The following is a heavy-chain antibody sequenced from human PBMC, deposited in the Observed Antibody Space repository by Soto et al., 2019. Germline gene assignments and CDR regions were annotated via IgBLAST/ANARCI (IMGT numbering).Heavy chain of an antibody. CDR3: ARTEMTVYYSLSYYYYSMDV. CDR1: GGTFSSYA. D-gene: IGHD3-9*01. Sequence: QVQLVQSGAEVKKPGSSVKVSCKASGGTFSSYAISWVRQAPGQGLEWMGGIIPIFGTANYAQKFQGRVTITADESTSTAYMERSSVRSEDTAVYYCARTEMTVYYSLSYYYYSMDVWGEGTTLTVSS. V-gene: IGHV1-69*01. CDR2: IIPIFGTA. J-gene: IGHJ6*04.